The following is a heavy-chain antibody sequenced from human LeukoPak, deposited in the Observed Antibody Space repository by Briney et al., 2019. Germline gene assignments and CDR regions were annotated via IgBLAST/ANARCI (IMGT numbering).Heavy chain of an antibody. D-gene: IGHD6-13*01. J-gene: IGHJ4*02. CDR3: ARSMPGWSSSSWYLGY. CDR1: GGTFSSYA. CDR2: IIPILGIA. Sequence: SVEVSCKASGGTFSSYAISWVRQAPGQGLEWMGRIIPILGIANYAQKFQGRVTITADKSTSTAYMGLSSLRSEDTAVYYCARSMPGWSSSSWYLGYWGQGTLVTVSS. V-gene: IGHV1-69*04.